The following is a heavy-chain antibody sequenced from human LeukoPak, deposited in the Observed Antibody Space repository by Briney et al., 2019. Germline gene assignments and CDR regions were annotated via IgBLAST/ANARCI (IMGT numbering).Heavy chain of an antibody. J-gene: IGHJ4*02. CDR2: IRTKLRNYAT. CDR3: TTYISGHY. CDR1: GFIFSGSD. V-gene: IGHV3-73*01. D-gene: IGHD1-20*01. Sequence: GGSLRLSCATSGFIFSGSDIHWVRQASGRGLEWVVRIRTKLRNYATAYAASVKGRFTISRDDSGDTAYLQMNSLKTEDTAVYYCTTYISGHYWGQGTLVTVSS.